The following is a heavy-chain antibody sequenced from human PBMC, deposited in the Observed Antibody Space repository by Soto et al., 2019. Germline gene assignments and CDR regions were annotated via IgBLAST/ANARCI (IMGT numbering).Heavy chain of an antibody. V-gene: IGHV1-2*04. J-gene: IGHJ6*02. Sequence: ASVKVSCKASGYTFTGYYMHWVRQAPGQGLEWMGWINPNSGGTNYAQKFQGWVTMTRDTSISTAYMELSRLRSDDTAVYYCAREEAFVSSPYYHYYGMDVWGQGTTVTVSS. CDR2: INPNSGGT. CDR3: AREEAFVSSPYYHYYGMDV. D-gene: IGHD6-13*01. CDR1: GYTFTGYY.